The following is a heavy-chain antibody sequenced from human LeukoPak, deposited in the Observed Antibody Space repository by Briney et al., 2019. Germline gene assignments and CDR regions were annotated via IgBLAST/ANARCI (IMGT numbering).Heavy chain of an antibody. D-gene: IGHD4-17*01. CDR3: TRGSYGDYEY. J-gene: IGHJ4*02. CDR1: RFTFSSCT. Sequence: PGGSLRLSCSASRFTFSSCTMNWVRQAPWKGLEWVSSIDPSSTYIYYADSVKGRFTISRDNAQNSLYLQMNSLRAEDTAVYYCTRGSYGDYEYWGQGTLVTVSS. CDR2: IDPSSTYI. V-gene: IGHV3-21*01.